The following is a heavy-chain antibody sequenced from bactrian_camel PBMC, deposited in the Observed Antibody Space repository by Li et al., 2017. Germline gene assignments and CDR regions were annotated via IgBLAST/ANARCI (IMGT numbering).Heavy chain of an antibody. CDR3: NIGPDGGAWYGTGY. CDR1: GINIDSSEC. J-gene: IGHJ4*01. V-gene: IGHV3S53*01. CDR2: IARGRSRT. D-gene: IGHD6*01. Sequence: QLVESGGGSVQSGGSLRLSCASTGINIDSSECIGWFRQAPGGEREGVATIARGRSRTYYTDSVKGRFTISQDNAKRTVYLQLNSLKTEDTATYYCNIGPDGGAWYGTGYWGQGTQVTVS.